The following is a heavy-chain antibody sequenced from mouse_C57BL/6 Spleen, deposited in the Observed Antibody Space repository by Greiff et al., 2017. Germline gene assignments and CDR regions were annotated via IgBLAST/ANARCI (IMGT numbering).Heavy chain of an antibody. V-gene: IGHV1-76*01. CDR2: IYPGSGNT. D-gene: IGHD3-2*02. Sequence: QVQLQQSGAELVRPGASVKLSCKASGYTFTDYYINWVKQRPGQGLEWIARIYPGSGNTYYNEKFKGKATLTAEKSSSTAYMQLSSLTSEDSAVYFCARGAQATWAWFAYWGQGTLVTVSA. CDR1: GYTFTDYY. J-gene: IGHJ3*01. CDR3: ARGAQATWAWFAY.